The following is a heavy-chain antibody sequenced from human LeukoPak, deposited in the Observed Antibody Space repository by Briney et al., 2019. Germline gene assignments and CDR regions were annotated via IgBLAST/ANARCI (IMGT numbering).Heavy chain of an antibody. CDR2: INPTSGGT. CDR3: ARDRRGYCSNNQCRDMGDLDY. D-gene: IGHD2-15*01. CDR1: GYTFTGHY. V-gene: IGHV1-2*02. Sequence: ASVKVSCKTSGYTFTGHYIHWVRQAPGQGLEWMGWINPTSGGTNSAQNFQGRITMTRDTSITTVYMDLSSLKSDDTAIYYCARDRRGYCSNNQCRDMGDLDYWGQGTQVTVSS. J-gene: IGHJ4*02.